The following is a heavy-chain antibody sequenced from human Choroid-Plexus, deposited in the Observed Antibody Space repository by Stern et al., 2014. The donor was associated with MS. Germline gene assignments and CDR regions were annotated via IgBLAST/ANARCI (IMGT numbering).Heavy chain of an antibody. D-gene: IGHD2-15*01. CDR3: AKDRQWSTYFFDY. V-gene: IGHV3-30*18. CDR2: ISYDGSDK. J-gene: IGHJ4*02. CDR1: GFTFSNFG. Sequence: VQLVQSGGGVAQPGRPLILSCAPSGFTFSNFGMHWVRQAPGKGLEWVALISYDGSDKYYADSVKGRFTIFRDNSKNPLYMHMSSLRAEDTAVYYCAKDRQWSTYFFDYWGQGSLVTVSS.